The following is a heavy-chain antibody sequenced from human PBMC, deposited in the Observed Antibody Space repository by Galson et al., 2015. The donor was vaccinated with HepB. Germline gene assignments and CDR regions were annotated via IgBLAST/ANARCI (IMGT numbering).Heavy chain of an antibody. CDR1: GGSISSSSYY. CDR3: ARWNGSGSYYFYYGMDV. Sequence: ETLSLTCTVSGGSISSSSYYWGWIRQPPGKGLEWIGSIYYSGSTYYNPSLKSRVTISVDTSKNQFSLKLSSVTAADTAVYYCARWNGSGSYYFYYGMDVWGQGTTVTVSS. J-gene: IGHJ6*02. V-gene: IGHV4-39*01. CDR2: IYYSGST. D-gene: IGHD3-10*01.